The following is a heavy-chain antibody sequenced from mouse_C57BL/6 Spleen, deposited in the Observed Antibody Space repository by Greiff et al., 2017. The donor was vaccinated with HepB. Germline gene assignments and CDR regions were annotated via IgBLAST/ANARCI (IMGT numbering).Heavy chain of an antibody. CDR3: ARGPWFAY. V-gene: IGHV1-80*01. J-gene: IGHJ3*01. Sequence: VKVVESGAELVNPGASVKISCKASGYAFSSYWMNWVKQRPGKGLEWIGQIYPGDGDTNYNGKFKGKATLTADKSSSTAYMQLSSLTSEDSAVYFCARGPWFAYWGQGTLVTVSA. CDR2: IYPGDGDT. CDR1: GYAFSSYW.